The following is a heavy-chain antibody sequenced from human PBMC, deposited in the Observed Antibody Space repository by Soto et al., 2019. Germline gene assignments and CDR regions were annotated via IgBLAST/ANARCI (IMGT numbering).Heavy chain of an antibody. J-gene: IGHJ4*02. Sequence: EVQLEEYGGGLVQPGRSLRLSCAASGFTFSSYWMHWVRQAPGKGLVWVSRINSDGSSTSYADSVKGRFTISRDNAKNTLYLQMNSLRAEDTAVYYCVRTSLVVAAATREDYWGQGTLVTVSS. V-gene: IGHV3-74*01. CDR2: INSDGSST. D-gene: IGHD2-15*01. CDR1: GFTFSSYW. CDR3: VRTSLVVAAATREDY.